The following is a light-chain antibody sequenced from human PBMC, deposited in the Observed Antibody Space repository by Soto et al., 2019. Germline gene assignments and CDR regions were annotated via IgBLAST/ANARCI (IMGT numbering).Light chain of an antibody. V-gene: IGKV1-39*01. CDR3: QQSYSAPQS. CDR2: AAS. CDR1: QSMSSY. J-gene: IGKJ4*01. Sequence: DIQMTQTPSSLSASVGDRVTITCRASQSMSSYLNWYQQKPGKXPKXXIYAASSLQSGVPSRFSGSGSGTDFTLTISSLQPEDFATYYCQQSYSAPQSFGGGTKVDI.